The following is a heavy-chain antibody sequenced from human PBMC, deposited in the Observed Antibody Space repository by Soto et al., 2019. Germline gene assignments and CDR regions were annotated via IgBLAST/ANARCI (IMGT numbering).Heavy chain of an antibody. V-gene: IGHV1-2*04. D-gene: IGHD5-12*01. CDR2: INPNSGGT. J-gene: IGHJ4*02. CDR3: AKPGGRRDGYKALDY. Sequence: ASVKVSCKASGYTFTGYYMHWVRQAPGQGLEWMGWINPNSGGTSYVQKFQGWVTMTRDTSISTAYIELSRLRAEDTAVYYCAKPGGRRDGYKALDYWGQGTLVTVSS. CDR1: GYTFTGYY.